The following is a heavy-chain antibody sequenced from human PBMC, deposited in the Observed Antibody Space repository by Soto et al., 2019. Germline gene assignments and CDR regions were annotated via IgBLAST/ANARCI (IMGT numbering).Heavy chain of an antibody. CDR2: LYWDDDK. CDR3: AHRILRTVFGLVTTTAIYFDF. Sequence: QITLNESGPTVVKPAETLTLTCTFSGFSLTTSGVGVGWIRQSPGKAPEWLALLYWDDDKRYSASLKSRLTTTKDTSKNQVVLTMASVDPADTATYYCAHRILRTVFGLVTTTAIYFDFWGQGPPVVVSS. V-gene: IGHV2-5*02. D-gene: IGHD3-3*01. CDR1: GFSLTTSGVG. J-gene: IGHJ4*02.